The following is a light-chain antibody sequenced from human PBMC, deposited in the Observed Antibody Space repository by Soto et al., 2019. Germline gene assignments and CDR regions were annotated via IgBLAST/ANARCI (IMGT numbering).Light chain of an antibody. CDR1: SSGIGHYNY. V-gene: IGLV2-14*01. CDR2: ESS. CDR3: SSFSATAILV. Sequence: QSVLTQPASVSGSPGQSITISCAGTSSGIGHYNYVSWYQQHPGKAPKLMIYESSNRPSGVSNRFSGSKSGYTAFLTISGLQPEDEADYYCSSFSATAILVFGTGTKVTVL. J-gene: IGLJ1*01.